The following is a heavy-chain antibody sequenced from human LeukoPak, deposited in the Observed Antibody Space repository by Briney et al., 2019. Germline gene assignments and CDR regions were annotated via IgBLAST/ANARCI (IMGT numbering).Heavy chain of an antibody. V-gene: IGHV1-69*05. CDR1: GGTFSSYA. J-gene: IGHJ4*02. CDR3: ARDRYYDSSGYYY. Sequence: SVKVSCKASGGTFSSYAISWVRQAPGQGLEWMGRIIPIFGTANYAQKFQGRVTITTDESMSTAYMELSSLRSEDTAVYYCARDRYYDSSGYYYWGQGTLVTVSS. D-gene: IGHD3-22*01. CDR2: IIPIFGTA.